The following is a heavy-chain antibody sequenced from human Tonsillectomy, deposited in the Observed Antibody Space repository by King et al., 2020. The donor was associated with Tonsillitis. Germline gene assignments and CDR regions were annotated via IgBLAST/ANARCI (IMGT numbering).Heavy chain of an antibody. CDR2: IYSGGST. V-gene: IGHV3-53*01. CDR1: GFTVSSNY. Sequence: DVQLVESGGGLIQPGGSLRLSCAASGFTVSSNYMSWVRQAPGKGLEWVSVIYSGGSTYSADSVKGRFTITRDNSKNTLYLQMNSLRAEATAVYYCASDFRQYYYDSSAAFDIWGQGTMVTVSS. D-gene: IGHD3-22*01. J-gene: IGHJ3*02. CDR3: ASDFRQYYYDSSAAFDI.